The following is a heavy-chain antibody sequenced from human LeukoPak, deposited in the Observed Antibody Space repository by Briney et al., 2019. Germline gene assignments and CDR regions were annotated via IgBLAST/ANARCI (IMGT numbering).Heavy chain of an antibody. CDR3: ARESLGIATMTEPFDY. V-gene: IGHV1-2*02. J-gene: IGHJ4*02. CDR2: INPNSGGT. Sequence: ASVKVSRKASGYTFTGYYMHWVRQAPGQGLEWMGWINPNSGGTNYAQKFQGRVTMTRDTSISTAYMELSRLRSDDTAVYYCARESLGIATMTEPFDYWGQGTLVTVSS. D-gene: IGHD2-21*01. CDR1: GYTFTGYY.